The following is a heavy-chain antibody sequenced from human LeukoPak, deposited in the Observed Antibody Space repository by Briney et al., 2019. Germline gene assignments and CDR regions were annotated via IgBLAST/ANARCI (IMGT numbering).Heavy chain of an antibody. J-gene: IGHJ6*02. CDR1: GGSISSSNW. Sequence: PSETLSLTCAVSGGSISSSNWWSWVRQPPGKGLEWIGEIYHSGSTNYNPSLKSRVTISVDKSKNQFSLKLCSATAADTAVYYCARDPDPRDGMDVWGQGTTVTVSS. CDR2: IYHSGST. CDR3: ARDPDPRDGMDV. V-gene: IGHV4-4*02.